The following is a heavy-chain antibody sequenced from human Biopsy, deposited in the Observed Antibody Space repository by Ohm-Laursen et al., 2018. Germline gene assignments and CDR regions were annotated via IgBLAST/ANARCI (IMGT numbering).Heavy chain of an antibody. V-gene: IGHV1-2*02. Sequence: ASVKVSCKASGYTFAGYYLHWVRQAPGHGLEWMGWINPNSGNANYAQSFQGRLTVTRDTSISTAYMELTSLTFDDTAIYYCARVPAYPSIDGYYGLDLWSQGTRVTVSS. CDR2: INPNSGNA. J-gene: IGHJ4*02. CDR3: ARVPAYPSIDGYYGLDL. D-gene: IGHD3-3*01. CDR1: GYTFAGYY.